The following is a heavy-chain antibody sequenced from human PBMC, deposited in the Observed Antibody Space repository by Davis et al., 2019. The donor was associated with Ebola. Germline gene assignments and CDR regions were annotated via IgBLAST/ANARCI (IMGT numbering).Heavy chain of an antibody. V-gene: IGHV4-34*01. Sequence: SETLSLTFAVYGGSFSGYYWSWIRQPPGKGLEWIGEINHSGSTNYNPSLKSRVTISVDTSKNQFSLKLSSVTAADTAVYYCARRPSIYYYYYGMDVWGKGTTVTVSS. CDR2: INHSGST. J-gene: IGHJ6*04. CDR3: ARRPSIYYYYYGMDV. CDR1: GGSFSGYY. D-gene: IGHD2/OR15-2a*01.